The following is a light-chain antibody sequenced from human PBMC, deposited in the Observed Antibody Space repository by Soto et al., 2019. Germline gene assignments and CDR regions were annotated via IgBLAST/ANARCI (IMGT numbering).Light chain of an antibody. CDR3: QQRSNWTPNT. CDR2: DAS. CDR1: QSVSSY. Sequence: EIVLTQSPATLSLSPGERATLSCRASQSVSSYLAWYQQKPGQAPRLLIYDASNVATGIPASFSGSGSETDFNITISKQNPEDCEVNYCQQRSNWTPNTIGQGTKMEIK. V-gene: IGKV3-11*01. J-gene: IGKJ2*01.